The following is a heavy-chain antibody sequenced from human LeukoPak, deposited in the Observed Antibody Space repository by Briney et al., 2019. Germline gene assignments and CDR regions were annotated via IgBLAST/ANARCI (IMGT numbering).Heavy chain of an antibody. CDR2: ISHDGRQK. Sequence: GGSLSLSCAASGFDFRSYSMHWVRQAPGKGLEWVAVISHDGRQKNYADSVQGRFTISRDNSKNTLNLQTNSLRDEDTAVYFCARGGSGTYYLIFYWGQGTQVTVSP. CDR1: GFDFRSYS. CDR3: ARGGSGTYYLIFY. V-gene: IGHV3-30*04. J-gene: IGHJ4*02. D-gene: IGHD1-26*01.